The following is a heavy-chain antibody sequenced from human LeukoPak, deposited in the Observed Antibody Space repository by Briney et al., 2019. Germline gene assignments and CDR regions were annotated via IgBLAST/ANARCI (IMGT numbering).Heavy chain of an antibody. CDR1: XXXXXXXX. V-gene: IGHV4-59*01. Sequence: LSXTCTVXXXXXXXXXWSWXRXPPGXXLEWIGYIYYSGSTNYNPSLKSRVTISVDTSKNQFSLKLSSVTAADTAVYYCARDGSGWYWDYRGQGTLVTVSS. CDR3: ARDGSGWYWDY. J-gene: IGHJ4*02. CDR2: IYYSGST. D-gene: IGHD6-19*01.